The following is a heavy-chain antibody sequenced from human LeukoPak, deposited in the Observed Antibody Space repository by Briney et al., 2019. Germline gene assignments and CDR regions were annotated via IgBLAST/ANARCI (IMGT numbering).Heavy chain of an antibody. J-gene: IGHJ4*02. CDR2: IYTSGST. D-gene: IGHD3-3*01. Sequence: SQTLSLTCTVSGGSISSTSYYWSWIRQPAGEGLEWIVRIYTSGSTNYNPSLKSRVTISVDTSKNQFSLKLSSVTAADTAVYYCAGYDFWSGYCNYWGQGTLVTVSS. CDR3: AGYDFWSGYCNY. V-gene: IGHV4-61*02. CDR1: GGSISSTSYY.